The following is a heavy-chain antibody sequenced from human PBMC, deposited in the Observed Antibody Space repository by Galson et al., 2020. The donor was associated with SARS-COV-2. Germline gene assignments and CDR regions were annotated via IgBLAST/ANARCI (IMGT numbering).Heavy chain of an antibody. J-gene: IGHJ6*02. D-gene: IGHD2-2*01. CDR3: ARDDSAGYCSRTSCYKEPDYYFYGMDV. V-gene: IGHV3-21*01. Sequence: TGGSLRLSCAASGFTFSSYSMNWVRQAPGKGLEWVTSISRSRSHIYYADSVKDRFTISRDNAKNSLYLQMNSLRAEDTGVYYCARDDSAGYCSRTSCYKEPDYYFYGMDVWGQGTTVSVSS. CDR2: ISRSRSHI. CDR1: GFTFSSYS.